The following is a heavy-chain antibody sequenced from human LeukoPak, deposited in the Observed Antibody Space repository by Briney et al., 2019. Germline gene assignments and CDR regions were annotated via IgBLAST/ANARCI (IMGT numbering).Heavy chain of an antibody. CDR3: ARLKQSLVLFDY. V-gene: IGHV4-34*01. Sequence: SETLSLTCTVSGGSISSYYWSWIRQPPGKGLEWIGEINHSGSTNYNPSLKSRVTISVDTSKNQFSLKLSSVTAADTAVYYCARLKQSLVLFDYWGQGTLVTVSS. J-gene: IGHJ4*02. D-gene: IGHD6-19*01. CDR2: INHSGST. CDR1: GGSISSYY.